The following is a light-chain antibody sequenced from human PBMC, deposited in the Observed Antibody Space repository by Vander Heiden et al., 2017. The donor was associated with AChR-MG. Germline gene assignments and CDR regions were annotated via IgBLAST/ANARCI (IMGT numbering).Light chain of an antibody. Sequence: QSVLTRPPSASGTPGQRVPISCSGSSSNIGSNTVNWYQQLPGTAPKLLIYSNNQRPSGVPDRFSGSKSGTSASLAISGLQSEDEADYYCAAWDDSLNGLWVFGGGTKLTVL. CDR1: SSNIGSNT. J-gene: IGLJ3*02. CDR2: SNN. V-gene: IGLV1-44*01. CDR3: AAWDDSLNGLWV.